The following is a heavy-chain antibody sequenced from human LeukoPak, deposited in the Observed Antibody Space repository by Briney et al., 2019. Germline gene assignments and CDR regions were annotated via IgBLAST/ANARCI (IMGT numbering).Heavy chain of an antibody. D-gene: IGHD2-21*02. Sequence: GGSLRLSCAASGFTFNNYWMSWVRQAPGKGLEWVANIKQDGSEKYYVDSVKGRFTISRDNAKNSLYLQMNSLRAEDTAVYYCTSWGDTTAEYFQRWGQGTLVTVSS. CDR3: TSWGDTTAEYFQR. J-gene: IGHJ1*01. V-gene: IGHV3-7*01. CDR2: IKQDGSEK. CDR1: GFTFNNYW.